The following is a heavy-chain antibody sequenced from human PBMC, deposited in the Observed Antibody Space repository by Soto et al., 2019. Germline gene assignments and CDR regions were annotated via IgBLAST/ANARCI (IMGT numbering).Heavy chain of an antibody. CDR3: ARLRASDGMDV. CDR2: IIPILGIA. Sequence: QVQLVQSGAEVKKPGSSVKVSCKASGGTFSSYTISWVRQAPGQGLEWMGRIIPILGIANYAQKFQGRVTITADKSPSTAYMELSSLRSEDTAVYSCARLRASDGMDVWGQGTTVTVSS. D-gene: IGHD1-26*01. J-gene: IGHJ6*02. V-gene: IGHV1-69*02. CDR1: GGTFSSYT.